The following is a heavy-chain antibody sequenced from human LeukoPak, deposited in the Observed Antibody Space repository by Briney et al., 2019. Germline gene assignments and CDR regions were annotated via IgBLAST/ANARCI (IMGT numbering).Heavy chain of an antibody. Sequence: PSETLSLTCAVSGYSISSGYYWGWIRQPPGKGLEWIGSIYHSGSTYYNPSLKSRVTISVDTSKNQFSLKLSSVTAADTAVYYRAREDSSGLDYWGQGTLVTVSS. CDR3: AREDSSGLDY. D-gene: IGHD6-19*01. V-gene: IGHV4-38-2*02. J-gene: IGHJ4*02. CDR2: IYHSGST. CDR1: GYSISSGYY.